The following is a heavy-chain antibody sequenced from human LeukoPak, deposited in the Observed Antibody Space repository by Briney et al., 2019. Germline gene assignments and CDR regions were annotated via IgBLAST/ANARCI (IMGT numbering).Heavy chain of an antibody. J-gene: IGHJ4*02. CDR1: GYTFTGYY. Sequence: ASVKVSCKASGYTFTGYYIHWVRQAPGQGLEWMGWISAYNGNTNYAQKLQGRVTMTTDTSTSTAYMELRSLRSDDTAVYYCARDLKGYCSSTSCYVGNYWGQGTLVTVSS. CDR3: ARDLKGYCSSTSCYVGNY. D-gene: IGHD2-2*01. CDR2: ISAYNGNT. V-gene: IGHV1-18*04.